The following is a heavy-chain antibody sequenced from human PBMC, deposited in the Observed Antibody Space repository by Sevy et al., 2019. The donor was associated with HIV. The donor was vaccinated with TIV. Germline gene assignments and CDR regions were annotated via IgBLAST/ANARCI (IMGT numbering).Heavy chain of an antibody. CDR3: AKDDRIAVACLIAFDI. CDR1: GFTFSSYA. Sequence: GGSLRLSCAASGFTFSSYAMSWVRQAPGKGLEWVSAISGSGGSTYYADSVKGRFTISRDNSKNTLYLQMNSLRAEDTAVYYCAKDDRIAVACLIAFDIWGQGTMVTVSS. J-gene: IGHJ3*02. D-gene: IGHD6-19*01. CDR2: ISGSGGST. V-gene: IGHV3-23*01.